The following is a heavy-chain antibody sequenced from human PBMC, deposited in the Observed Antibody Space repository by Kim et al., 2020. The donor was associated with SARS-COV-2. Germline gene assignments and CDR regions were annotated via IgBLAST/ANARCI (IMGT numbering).Heavy chain of an antibody. V-gene: IGHV5-10-1*01. J-gene: IGHJ4*02. CDR1: GYSFTSYW. CDR3: ARFFDGFPYYGSGSYHFDY. CDR2: IDPSDSYT. Sequence: GESLKISCKGSGYSFTSYWISWVRQMPGKGLEWMGRIDPSDSYTNYSPSFQGHVTISADKSISTAYLQWSSLKASDTAMYYCARFFDGFPYYGSGSYHFDYWGQGTLVTVSS. D-gene: IGHD3-10*01.